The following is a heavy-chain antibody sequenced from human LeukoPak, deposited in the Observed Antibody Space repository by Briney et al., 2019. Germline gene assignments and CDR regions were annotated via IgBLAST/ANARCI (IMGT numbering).Heavy chain of an antibody. V-gene: IGHV4-61*02. CDR3: AREIECSSTSCYPYYYYFMDV. Sequence: SETLSLTCTVSGGSISSGSYYWSWIRQPAGKRLEWIGRIYTSGSTNYNPSLKSRVTISVDTSKNQFSLKLSSVPAADTAVYYCAREIECSSTSCYPYYYYFMDVWGKGTTVTVSS. J-gene: IGHJ6*03. D-gene: IGHD2-2*01. CDR1: GGSISSGSYY. CDR2: IYTSGST.